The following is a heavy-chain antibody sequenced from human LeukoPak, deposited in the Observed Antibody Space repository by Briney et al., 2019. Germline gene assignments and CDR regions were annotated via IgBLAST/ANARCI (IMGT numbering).Heavy chain of an antibody. J-gene: IGHJ5*02. D-gene: IGHD3-22*01. CDR2: VRNDGVSS. CDR3: AEVTWEDDYDSSAS. Sequence: GGSLRLSCSASGFTFSRHAMSWVRQAPGKGLEWVSGVRNDGVSSFYADSVRGRFTVSRDDSKNTLYLQMSSLRVEDTAVYYCAEVTWEDDYDSSASWGQGTLVTVSS. V-gene: IGHV3-23*01. CDR1: GFTFSRHA.